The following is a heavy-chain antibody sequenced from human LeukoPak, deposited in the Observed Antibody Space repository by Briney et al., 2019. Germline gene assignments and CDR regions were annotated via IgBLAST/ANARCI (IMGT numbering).Heavy chain of an antibody. Sequence: ASVKVSCKASGYTFNLYYIHWVRQAPGQGLEWLGRIKPHTGATHFAQKFQARVTMARDTSITTAYMELSGLKSDDAAVYFCAREDLIAVSGQTFDFWGQGTLVSVSS. CDR1: GYTFNLYY. CDR2: IKPHTGAT. D-gene: IGHD6-19*01. J-gene: IGHJ4*02. CDR3: AREDLIAVSGQTFDF. V-gene: IGHV1-2*06.